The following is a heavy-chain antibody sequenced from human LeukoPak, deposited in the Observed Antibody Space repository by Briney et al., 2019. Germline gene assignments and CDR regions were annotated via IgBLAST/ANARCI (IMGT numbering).Heavy chain of an antibody. J-gene: IGHJ1*01. CDR2: ISYDGSNK. CDR1: GFTFSSYA. V-gene: IGHV3-30*04. CDR3: ARDGEYSSGWYPPAEYFQH. D-gene: IGHD6-19*01. Sequence: GGSLRLSCAASGFTFSSYAMHWVRQAPGKGLEWVAVISYDGSNKYYADSVKGRFTISRDNSKNTLYLQMNSLRAEDTAVYYCARDGEYSSGWYPPAEYFQHWGQGTLVTVSS.